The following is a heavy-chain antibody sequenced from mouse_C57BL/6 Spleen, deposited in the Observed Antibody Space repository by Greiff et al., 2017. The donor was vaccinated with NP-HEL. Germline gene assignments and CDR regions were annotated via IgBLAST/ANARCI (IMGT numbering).Heavy chain of an antibody. CDR2: IWRGGST. CDR1: GFSLTSYG. J-gene: IGHJ1*03. Sequence: QVQLQQSGPGLVQPSQSLSITCTVSGFSLTSYGVHWVRQSPGKGLEWLGVIWRGGSTDYNAAFMSRLSITKDNSKSQVFFKMNSLQADDTAIYYCAKNSRVYYGSSYGYFDVWGTGTTVTVSS. D-gene: IGHD1-1*01. V-gene: IGHV2-5*01. CDR3: AKNSRVYYGSSYGYFDV.